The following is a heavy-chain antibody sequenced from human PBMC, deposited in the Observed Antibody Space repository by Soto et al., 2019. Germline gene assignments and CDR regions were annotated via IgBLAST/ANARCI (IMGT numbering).Heavy chain of an antibody. D-gene: IGHD3-3*01. V-gene: IGHV4-31*03. CDR1: GGSISSGGYY. J-gene: IGHJ5*02. CDR3: AVYDFWSGYPT. Sequence: SETLSLTCTVSGGSISSGGYYWSWIRQHPGKGLEWIGYIYYSGSTYYNPSLKSRVTISVDTSKNQFSLKLSSVTAADTAVYYCAVYDFWSGYPTWGQGTLVTVSS. CDR2: IYYSGST.